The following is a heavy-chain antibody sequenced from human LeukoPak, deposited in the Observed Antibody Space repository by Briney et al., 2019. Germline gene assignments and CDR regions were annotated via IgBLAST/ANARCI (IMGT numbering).Heavy chain of an antibody. CDR3: ARHPWAYNWFDP. CDR1: GGSISSSSYY. J-gene: IGHJ5*02. D-gene: IGHD7-27*01. V-gene: IGHV4-39*01. Sequence: SETLSLTCTVSGGSISSSSYYWGWMRQPPGKGREWIGSIYYSGSTYYNPSLKSRVTISVDTSKNQFSLKLSSVTAADTAVYHCARHPWAYNWFDPWGQGTLVTVSS. CDR2: IYYSGST.